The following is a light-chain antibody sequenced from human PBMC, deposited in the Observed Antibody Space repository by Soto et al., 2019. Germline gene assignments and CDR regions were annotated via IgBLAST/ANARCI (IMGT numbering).Light chain of an antibody. CDR2: AAS. CDR1: QSISTY. CDR3: QQSYSTPRT. V-gene: IGKV1-39*01. J-gene: IGKJ1*01. Sequence: DIQMTQSPSPLSASVGDRVTITCRASQSISTYLNWYQHKPGKAPKLLMYAASSLQSGVPSRFSGSGSGTDFTLTISSLQPEDYVTDYCQQSYSTPRTFGQGTKVEIK.